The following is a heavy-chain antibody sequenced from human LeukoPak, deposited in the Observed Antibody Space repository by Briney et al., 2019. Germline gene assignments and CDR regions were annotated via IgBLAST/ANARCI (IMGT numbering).Heavy chain of an antibody. CDR1: GYSINSGYF. D-gene: IGHD3-10*01. Sequence: PSETLSVTCTVSGYSINSGYFWGWIRQPPGKGLEYIGTIFHSGTTYYNPSLKSRVTISLDTSPNDFSLKLSSVTAADTAVYYCARALRSGSNYFFYGMDVWGKGTTVTVSS. V-gene: IGHV4-38-2*02. CDR2: IFHSGTT. J-gene: IGHJ6*04. CDR3: ARALRSGSNYFFYGMDV.